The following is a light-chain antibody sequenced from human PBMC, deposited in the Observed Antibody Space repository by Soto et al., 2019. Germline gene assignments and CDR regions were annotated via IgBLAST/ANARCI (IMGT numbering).Light chain of an antibody. CDR1: QSVSSN. CDR2: AVS. J-gene: IGKJ1*01. Sequence: EIMMTQSPGTLSASPGERATLSCRASQSVSSNLAWYQQKPGQAPRLLIYAVSTRANGIPARFSGSGSGTEFTLTISSLQSEDFAVYYCQQYNKWPLTFGQGTKVDI. V-gene: IGKV3-15*01. CDR3: QQYNKWPLT.